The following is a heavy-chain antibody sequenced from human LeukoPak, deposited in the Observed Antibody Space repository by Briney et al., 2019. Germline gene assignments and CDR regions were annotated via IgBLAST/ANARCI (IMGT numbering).Heavy chain of an antibody. V-gene: IGHV3-30*02. J-gene: IGHJ5*02. Sequence: GGSLRLSCAASGFTFSSYGMHWVRQAPGKGLEWVAFIRYDGSNKYYADSVKGRFTISRDNSKNTLYLQMNSLRAEDTAVYYCAKEGITGTTGGDWFDPWGQGTLVTVSS. CDR2: IRYDGSNK. CDR1: GFTFSSYG. D-gene: IGHD1-20*01. CDR3: AKEGITGTTGGDWFDP.